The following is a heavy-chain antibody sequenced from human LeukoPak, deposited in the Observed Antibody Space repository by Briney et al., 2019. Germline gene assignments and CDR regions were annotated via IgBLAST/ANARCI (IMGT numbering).Heavy chain of an antibody. V-gene: IGHV3-7*01. CDR2: IKQDGSEK. CDR1: GFTFSSYW. CDR3: ARDRGGSGTTLDP. D-gene: IGHD3-10*01. Sequence: GGSLRLSCAASGFTFSSYWMSWVRQAPGKGLEWVANIKQDGSEKYYVDSVKGRFTISRDNAKNSLYLQMNSLGAEDTAVYYCARDRGGSGTTLDPWGQGTLVTVSS. J-gene: IGHJ5*02.